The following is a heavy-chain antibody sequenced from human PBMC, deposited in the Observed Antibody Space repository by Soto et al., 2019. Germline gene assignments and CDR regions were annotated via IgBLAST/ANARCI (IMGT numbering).Heavy chain of an antibody. D-gene: IGHD3-3*01. CDR1: GFTFSNYY. Sequence: QVQLVESGGGLGKPGGSLRLSCAASGFTFSNYYMSWIRQAPGKGLEWVSYISSSGSTIYYADSVKGRFTISRDNAKNSLYLKMNILRADDTAVYSCARDQATYYDGWSAYYIYWGQGTLVTVSS. CDR3: ARDQATYYDGWSAYYIY. V-gene: IGHV3-11*01. CDR2: ISSSGSTI. J-gene: IGHJ4*02.